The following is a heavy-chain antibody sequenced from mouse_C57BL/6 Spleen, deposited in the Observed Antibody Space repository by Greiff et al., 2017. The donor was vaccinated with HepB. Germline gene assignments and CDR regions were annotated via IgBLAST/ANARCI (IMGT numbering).Heavy chain of an antibody. V-gene: IGHV3-6*01. CDR2: ISYDGSN. CDR1: GYSITSGYY. CDR3: ARGGEDYFDY. Sequence: EVQLVESGPGLVKPSQSLSLTCSVTGYSITSGYYWNWIRQFPGNKLEWMGYISYDGSNNYNPSLKNRISITRDTSKNQFFLKLNSVTTEDTATYYCARGGEDYFDYWGQGTTLTVSS. J-gene: IGHJ2*01.